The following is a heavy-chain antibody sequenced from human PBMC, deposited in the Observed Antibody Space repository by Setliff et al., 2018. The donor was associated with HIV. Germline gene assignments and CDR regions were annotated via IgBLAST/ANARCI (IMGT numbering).Heavy chain of an antibody. CDR2: LGSGGDT. D-gene: IGHD1-26*01. V-gene: IGHV3-13*01. Sequence: PGGSLRLSCAASGFTFSKYDMHWVRQGTGKGLEWVSALGSGGDTYYLDSVKGRFTVSRDNAKNSLYLQMNSLRAGDTAVYYCVKDGTPIGRYYQYFHVWGEGIMVTVSS. CDR1: GFTFSKYD. J-gene: IGHJ6*04. CDR3: VKDGTPIGRYYQYFHV.